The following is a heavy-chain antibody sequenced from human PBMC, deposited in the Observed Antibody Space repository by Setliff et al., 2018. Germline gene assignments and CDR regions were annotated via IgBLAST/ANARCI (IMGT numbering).Heavy chain of an antibody. Sequence: ASETLSLTCSLSGVTIGGNNYYYWAWIRQPPGKGLEWIGTISYSGGVFYNPSLKSRVAISADTSRIQFSLKLRSVTAADTAVYYCARDYQGGWFAPWGQGIMVTVSS. J-gene: IGHJ5*02. CDR1: GVTIGGNNYYY. CDR3: ARDYQGGWFAP. CDR2: ISYSGGV. V-gene: IGHV4-39*07. D-gene: IGHD3-16*01.